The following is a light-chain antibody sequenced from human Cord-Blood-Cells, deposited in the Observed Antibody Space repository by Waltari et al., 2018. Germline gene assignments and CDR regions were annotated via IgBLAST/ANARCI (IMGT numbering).Light chain of an antibody. CDR1: SSAVGGYNF. CDR2: DVS. V-gene: IGLV2-14*01. CDR3: ISYTSSSTYV. J-gene: IGLJ1*01. Sequence: QSALTQPASVSGSPGQSITISCTATSSAVGGYNFVSWYQQHPGKAPNLMIYDVSNRPSGVSNRFSGSKSGNTASLTISGLQAEDEADYYCISYTSSSTYVFGTGTKVTVL.